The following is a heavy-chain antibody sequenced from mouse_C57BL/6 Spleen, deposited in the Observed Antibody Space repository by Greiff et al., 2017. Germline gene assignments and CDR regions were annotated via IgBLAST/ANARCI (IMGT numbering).Heavy chain of an antibody. J-gene: IGHJ2*01. Sequence: EVKLVESGPELVKPGASVKISCKASGYSFTDYNMNWVKQSNGKSLEWIGVINPNYGTTSYNQKFKGKATLTVDQSSSTAYMQLNSLTSEDSAVYYCARGGFLPGYFDYWGQGTTLTVSS. V-gene: IGHV1-39*01. CDR3: ARGGFLPGYFDY. CDR1: GYSFTDYN. CDR2: INPNYGTT.